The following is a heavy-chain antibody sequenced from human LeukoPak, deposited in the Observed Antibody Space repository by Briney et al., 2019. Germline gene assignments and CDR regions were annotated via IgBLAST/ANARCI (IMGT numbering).Heavy chain of an antibody. J-gene: IGHJ4*02. CDR1: GFTLSLAW. CDR2: IKYDGSYT. CDR3: VRDGDAYNFDF. Sequence: PGGSLRLSCAASGFTLSLAWMHWVRQAPGKGLEWVSRIKYDGSYTNYADSVKGRFTISRDNARNTLSLRMISLRAEDTAVYFCVRDGDAYNFDFWGQGVLVTVSS. D-gene: IGHD5-24*01. V-gene: IGHV3-74*01.